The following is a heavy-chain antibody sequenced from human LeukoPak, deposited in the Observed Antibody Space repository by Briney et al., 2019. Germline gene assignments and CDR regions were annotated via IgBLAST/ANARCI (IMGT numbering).Heavy chain of an antibody. CDR1: GFTFSSYE. V-gene: IGHV3-48*03. CDR2: ISSSGSTL. Sequence: GGSLRLSCAASGFTFSSYEMNWVRQAPGKGLEWVSYISSSGSTLYYADSVKGRFTISRDNAKNSLYLQMNSLRAEDTAVYYCARSGDYDRIYAFDIWGQGTMVTVSS. D-gene: IGHD4-17*01. CDR3: ARSGDYDRIYAFDI. J-gene: IGHJ3*02.